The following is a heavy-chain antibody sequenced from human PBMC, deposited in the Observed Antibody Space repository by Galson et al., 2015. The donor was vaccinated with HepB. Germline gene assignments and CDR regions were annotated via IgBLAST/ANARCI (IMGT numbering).Heavy chain of an antibody. CDR3: ARGDRAAAGTASYYMDV. D-gene: IGHD6-13*01. J-gene: IGHJ6*03. Sequence: SLRLSCAASGFTVSSTYMSWVRQAPGKGLEWVSVIYRGGSTYYADSVKARFTISRDDSKNTLYLQMNNLRAEDTAVYYCARGDRAAAGTASYYMDVWGRGTTVTVSS. CDR1: GFTVSSTY. CDR2: IYRGGST. V-gene: IGHV3-53*01.